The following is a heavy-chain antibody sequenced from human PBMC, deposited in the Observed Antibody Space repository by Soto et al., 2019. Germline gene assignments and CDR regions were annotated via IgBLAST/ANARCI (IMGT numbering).Heavy chain of an antibody. V-gene: IGHV4-59*08. Sequence: SETLSLTCTVSGGSISSYYWSWIRQPPGKGLEWIGYIYYSGSTNYNPSLKSRVTISVDTSKNQFSLKLSSVTAADTAVYYCARHKSSIDWFDPWGQGTLVTVSS. D-gene: IGHD2-2*01. CDR2: IYYSGST. CDR3: ARHKSSIDWFDP. CDR1: GGSISSYY. J-gene: IGHJ5*02.